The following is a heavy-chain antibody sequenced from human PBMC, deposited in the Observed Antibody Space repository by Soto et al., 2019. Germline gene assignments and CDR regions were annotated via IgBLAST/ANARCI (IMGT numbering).Heavy chain of an antibody. CDR3: AREGPTRSGMDV. D-gene: IGHD1-1*01. CDR2: INHSGST. J-gene: IGHJ6*02. V-gene: IGHV4-34*01. CDR1: GFSFSGYY. Sequence: SDTMSLTCAVYGFSFSGYYWSLIRQPPGKGLEWIGEINHSGSTNYNPSLKSRVTVSVDTSKNQFSLKLSSVTAADTAVYYCAREGPTRSGMDVWGQGTTVTVSS.